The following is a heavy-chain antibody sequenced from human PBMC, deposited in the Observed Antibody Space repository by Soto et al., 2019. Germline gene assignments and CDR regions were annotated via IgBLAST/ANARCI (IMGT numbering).Heavy chain of an antibody. V-gene: IGHV3-74*01. J-gene: IGHJ4*02. Sequence: GGSPRLSCAASGFTFSSYWMHWVRQAPGKGLVWVSHINSDGSSTTYADSVKGRFTISRDNAKNTLYLQMNSLRAEDTAVYYCVSDDLRLGIAYWGLGTLVTVSS. CDR3: VSDDLRLGIAY. D-gene: IGHD1-26*01. CDR1: GFTFSSYW. CDR2: INSDGSST.